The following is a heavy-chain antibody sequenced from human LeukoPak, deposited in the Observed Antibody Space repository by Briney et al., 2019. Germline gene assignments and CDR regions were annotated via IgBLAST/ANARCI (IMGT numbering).Heavy chain of an antibody. Sequence: PSETLSLTCTVSGDSISSGGDYWSWIRQPPGKGLEWIGYIYHSGSTYYNPSLKSRVTISVDRSKNKFSLKLSSVTAADTAVYYCASEALEPYFDYWGQGTLVTVSS. V-gene: IGHV4-30-2*01. CDR1: GDSISSGGDY. D-gene: IGHD1-1*01. CDR3: ASEALEPYFDY. CDR2: IYHSGST. J-gene: IGHJ4*02.